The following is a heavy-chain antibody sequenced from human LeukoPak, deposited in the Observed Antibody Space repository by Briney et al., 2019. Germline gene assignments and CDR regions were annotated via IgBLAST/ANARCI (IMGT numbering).Heavy chain of an antibody. V-gene: IGHV3-48*02. CDR2: ITSSSTNI. D-gene: IGHD1-26*01. CDR1: GFTFSSNY. Sequence: GGSLRLSCAASGFTFSSNYMSWVRQAPGKGLEWVSHITSSSTNIYYADSVKGRFTISRDNAKNALSLQMNSLRDEDTAVYYCATSGNYYLKYWGQGTLVTVSS. CDR3: ATSGNYYLKY. J-gene: IGHJ4*02.